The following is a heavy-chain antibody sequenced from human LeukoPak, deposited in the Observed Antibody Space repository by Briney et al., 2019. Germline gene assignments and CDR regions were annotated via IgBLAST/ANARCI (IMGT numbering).Heavy chain of an antibody. V-gene: IGHV3-64D*06. J-gene: IGHJ6*02. D-gene: IGHD3-10*01. Sequence: GGSLRLSCSASGFIFRKYAIHWVRQAPGKGLEYVSANSSDGGSTYYADSVKGRFTISRENSRNTLHLQMSSLRAEDTAVYYCVKDRDDYGSGSYYSYYGMDVWGQGTTVTVS. CDR2: NSSDGGST. CDR3: VKDRDDYGSGSYYSYYGMDV. CDR1: GFIFRKYA.